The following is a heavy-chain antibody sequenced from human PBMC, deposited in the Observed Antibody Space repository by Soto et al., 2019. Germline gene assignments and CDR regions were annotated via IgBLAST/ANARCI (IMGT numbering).Heavy chain of an antibody. CDR3: ARGEDAHGDFGSMDV. V-gene: IGHV1-69*01. Sequence: QVQLVQSGAEVKKPGSSVKVSCRASGGHFDRFALSWLRQAHRQGLEWMGGIIPFLSATTYAHKFQGRVTITADESASTLYLELRSLTSDDTAVYYCARGEDAHGDFGSMDVWGQGTSVTVSS. CDR2: IIPFLSAT. CDR1: GGHFDRFA. J-gene: IGHJ6*02. D-gene: IGHD4-17*01.